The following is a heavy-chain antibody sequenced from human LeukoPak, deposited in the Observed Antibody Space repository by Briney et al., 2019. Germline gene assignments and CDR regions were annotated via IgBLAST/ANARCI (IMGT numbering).Heavy chain of an antibody. CDR2: INWNGGRT. V-gene: IGHV3-20*01. CDR1: GFTFSSYS. CDR3: ARGDSSSYLYYFDY. Sequence: GGSLRLSCAASGFTFSSYSMNWVRQAPGKGLEWVSGINWNGGRTGFADSVKGRFTISRDNAKNSLYLQMNSLRAEDTALYHCARGDSSSYLYYFDYWGQGTLVTVSS. J-gene: IGHJ4*02. D-gene: IGHD3-22*01.